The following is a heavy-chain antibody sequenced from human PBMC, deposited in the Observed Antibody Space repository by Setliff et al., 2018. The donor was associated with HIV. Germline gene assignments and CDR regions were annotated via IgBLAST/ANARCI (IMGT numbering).Heavy chain of an antibody. CDR2: ISAYNGNT. CDR3: ASGRGIYGSGALEAYDI. D-gene: IGHD3-10*01. V-gene: IGHV1-18*01. Sequence: ASVKVSCKASGYTFTSYGISCVRQAPGQGLEWMGWISAYNGNTNYARKLQGRVTMTTDTSTSTAYMELRTLRSDDTAVYFCASGRGIYGSGALEAYDIWGQGTMVTVSS. CDR1: GYTFTSYG. J-gene: IGHJ3*02.